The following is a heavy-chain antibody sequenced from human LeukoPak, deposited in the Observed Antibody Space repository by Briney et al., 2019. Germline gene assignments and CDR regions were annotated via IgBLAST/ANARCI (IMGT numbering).Heavy chain of an antibody. CDR1: GSTFSIYW. Sequence: GGSLRLSCAASGSTFSIYWMSWVRQAPGKGLEWVANIKQDGSEKYYVDSVKGRFTISRDNAMNSLYLQMNSLRAEDTAVYYCARSDCSGGNCYSVRAFDIWGQGTMVTVSS. CDR2: IKQDGSEK. D-gene: IGHD2-15*01. V-gene: IGHV3-7*01. J-gene: IGHJ3*02. CDR3: ARSDCSGGNCYSVRAFDI.